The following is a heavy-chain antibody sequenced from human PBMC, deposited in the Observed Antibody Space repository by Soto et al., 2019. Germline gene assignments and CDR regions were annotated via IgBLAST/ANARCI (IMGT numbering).Heavy chain of an antibody. D-gene: IGHD6-6*01. Sequence: GGSLRLSCAASGFTFSSYGMHWVRQAPGKGLEWVAVISYDGSNKYYADSVKGRFTISRDNSKNTLYLQMNSLRAEDTAVYYCAPAGEKRPSYFDYWGQGTLVTVSS. CDR3: APAGEKRPSYFDY. CDR1: GFTFSSYG. CDR2: ISYDGSNK. J-gene: IGHJ4*02. V-gene: IGHV3-30*03.